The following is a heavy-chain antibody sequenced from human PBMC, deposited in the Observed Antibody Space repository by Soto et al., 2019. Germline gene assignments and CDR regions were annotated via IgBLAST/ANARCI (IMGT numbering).Heavy chain of an antibody. CDR3: ARGNYDNSSYYDDAFDI. D-gene: IGHD3-22*01. Sequence: QVQLVESGGGVVQPGRSLRLSCVASGFIFSSYGMHWVRQAPGKWLEWVAVIWYDGSNKYYADSVKGRLTISRDNSKNMLYLQMNGLRAEDMAVYYCARGNYDNSSYYDDAFDIWGQGTMVTVSS. CDR1: GFIFSSYG. J-gene: IGHJ3*02. CDR2: IWYDGSNK. V-gene: IGHV3-33*01.